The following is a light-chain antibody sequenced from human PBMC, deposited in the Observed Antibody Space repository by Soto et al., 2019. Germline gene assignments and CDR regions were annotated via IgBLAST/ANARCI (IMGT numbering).Light chain of an antibody. Sequence: LSRPRSASRSRGQSVHISCTGTSSDVGGYNYVSWYQQHPGKAPKLMIYEVSKRPSGVPDRFSGSKSGNTASLTVSGLQAEDEADYYCSSYAGSNNFGVFGTGTKVTVL. CDR1: SSDVGGYNY. CDR3: SSYAGSNNFGV. J-gene: IGLJ1*01. V-gene: IGLV2-8*02. CDR2: EVS.